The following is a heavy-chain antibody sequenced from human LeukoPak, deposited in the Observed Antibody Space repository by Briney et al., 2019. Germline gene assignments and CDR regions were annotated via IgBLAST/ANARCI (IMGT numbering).Heavy chain of an antibody. V-gene: IGHV3-9*01. CDR1: GFTFDDYA. CDR3: AKDTRNLRGFDP. D-gene: IGHD3-10*01. J-gene: IGHJ5*02. CDR2: ISWNSGSI. Sequence: GGSLRLSCAASGFTFDDYAMHWVRQAPGKGLEWVSGISWNSGSIGYADSVKGRFTISRDNAKNSLHLQMNSLRADDTAIYYCAKDTRNLRGFDPWGQGTLVTVSS.